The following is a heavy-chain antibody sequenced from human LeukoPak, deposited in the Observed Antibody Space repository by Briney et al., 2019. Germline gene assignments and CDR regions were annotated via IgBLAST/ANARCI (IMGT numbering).Heavy chain of an antibody. D-gene: IGHD3-9*01. Sequence: PSETLSLTCTVSGGSISSGDYYWSWIRQPPGKGLEWIGYIYYSGSTYYNPSLKSRVTISVDTSKNQFSLKLSSVTAADTAVYYCARTNLRYFDWLLDYWGQGTLVTVSS. V-gene: IGHV4-30-4*01. J-gene: IGHJ4*02. CDR2: IYYSGST. CDR1: GGSISSGDYY. CDR3: ARTNLRYFDWLLDY.